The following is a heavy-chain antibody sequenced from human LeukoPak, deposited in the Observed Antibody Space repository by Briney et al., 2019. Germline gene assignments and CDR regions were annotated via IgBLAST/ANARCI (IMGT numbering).Heavy chain of an antibody. CDR2: IYTTGST. Sequence: SETLSLTCSVSGDSISSYYWSWIRQPAGKGLEWIGRIYTTGSTSYNPSLKSRVTMSVDTSKNQFSLKLNSVTAADTAVYYCAGDPGRGANWFDPWGQGTLVTVSS. V-gene: IGHV4-4*07. J-gene: IGHJ5*02. CDR3: AGDPGRGANWFDP. CDR1: GDSISSYY. D-gene: IGHD5-24*01.